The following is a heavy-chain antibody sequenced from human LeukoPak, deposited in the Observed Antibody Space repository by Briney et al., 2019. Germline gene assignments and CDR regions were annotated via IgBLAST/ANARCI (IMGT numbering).Heavy chain of an antibody. Sequence: GASVEVSCKASGYTFTSYDISWVRQAPGQGLEWMGWISAYNGNTNSAQKLQGRVTMTTDTSTSTAYMELRSLRSDDTAVYYCVVVVVAEDYWGQGTLVTVSS. V-gene: IGHV1-18*01. J-gene: IGHJ4*02. CDR2: ISAYNGNT. CDR3: VVVVVAEDY. CDR1: GYTFTSYD. D-gene: IGHD2-15*01.